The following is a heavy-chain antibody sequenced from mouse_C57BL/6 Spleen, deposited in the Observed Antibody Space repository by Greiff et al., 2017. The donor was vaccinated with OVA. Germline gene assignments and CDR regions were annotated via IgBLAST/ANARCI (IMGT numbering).Heavy chain of an antibody. J-gene: IGHJ2*01. CDR1: GYAFSSSW. V-gene: IGHV1-82*01. CDR2: IYPGDGDT. CDR3: ARYFDD. Sequence: VKVVESGPELVKPGASVKISCKASGYAFSSSWMNWVKQRPGKGLEWIGRIYPGDGDTNYNGKFKGKATLTADKSSSTAYMHLGSLTSEDSAVYFGARYFDDWGQGTTLTVSS.